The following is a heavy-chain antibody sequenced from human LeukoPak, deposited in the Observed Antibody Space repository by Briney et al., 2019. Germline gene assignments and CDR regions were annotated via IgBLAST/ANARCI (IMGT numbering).Heavy chain of an antibody. CDR1: GFTFSSYA. Sequence: GGSLRLSCAASGFTFSSYAMSWVRQAPGKGLEWVSAISGSGGSTYYADSVKGRFTISRDNSKNTLYLQMNSLRAEDTAVYYCAKGESTAHYYYYCYMDVWGKGTTVTVSS. CDR2: ISGSGGST. CDR3: AKGESTAHYYYYCYMDV. J-gene: IGHJ6*03. V-gene: IGHV3-23*01.